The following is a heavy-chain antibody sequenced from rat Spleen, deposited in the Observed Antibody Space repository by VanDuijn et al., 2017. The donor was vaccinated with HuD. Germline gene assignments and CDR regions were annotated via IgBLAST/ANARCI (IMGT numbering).Heavy chain of an antibody. Sequence: QVQLKESGPGLVQPSQTLSLTCTVSGFSLISNGVSWVRQPPGKGLEWIAAISSGGSTYFNSVLKSRLSISRDTSKSQVFLKMNSLQTEDTAIYYCTPGVMDAWGQGVMVTVSS. CDR1: GFSLISNG. CDR2: ISSGGST. V-gene: IGHV2S12*01. CDR3: TPGVMDA. D-gene: IGHD4-4*01. J-gene: IGHJ2*01.